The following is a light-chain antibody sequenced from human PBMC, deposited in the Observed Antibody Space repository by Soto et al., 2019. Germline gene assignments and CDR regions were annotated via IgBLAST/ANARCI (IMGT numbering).Light chain of an antibody. CDR1: QSISGW. J-gene: IGKJ1*01. CDR2: KAS. V-gene: IGKV1-5*03. CDR3: QQFESSST. Sequence: DIPMTQSPPTLSASVGDRVTITCRASQSISGWLAWYQQKPGKAPKLLIYKASNLENGVPSRFSGSGFGTEFTLTISSLQPDDFATYYCQQFESSSTFGQGTKVEIK.